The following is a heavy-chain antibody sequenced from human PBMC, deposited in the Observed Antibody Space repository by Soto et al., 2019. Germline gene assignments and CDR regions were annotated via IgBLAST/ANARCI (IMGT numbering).Heavy chain of an antibody. Sequence: QVQLVQSGAEVKKPGSSVKVSCKASGGTFSSYAISWVRQAPGQGLEWMGGSIPIFGTANYAQKFQGRVTIPEDEYKRTDYMELSSLRSEDTAVYYCARSSYGEYVSGIFQHWGQGTLVTVSS. V-gene: IGHV1-69*01. CDR3: ARSSYGEYVSGIFQH. J-gene: IGHJ1*01. D-gene: IGHD4-17*01. CDR1: GGTFSSYA. CDR2: SIPIFGTA.